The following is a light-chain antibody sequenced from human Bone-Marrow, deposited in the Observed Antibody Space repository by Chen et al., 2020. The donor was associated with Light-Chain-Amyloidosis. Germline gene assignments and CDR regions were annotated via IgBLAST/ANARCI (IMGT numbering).Light chain of an antibody. CDR2: RET. CDR3: QSADSSGTYEVI. V-gene: IGLV3-25*03. Sequence: SSDPTQPPSVSVSPGQTARITCSGDDLPTKYAYWYQQNPGQAPVLVIHRETERPSGISERFSGSSSGTTATLTISGVQAEDEADYHCQSADSSGTYEVIFGGGTKLTVL. J-gene: IGLJ2*01. CDR1: DLPTKY.